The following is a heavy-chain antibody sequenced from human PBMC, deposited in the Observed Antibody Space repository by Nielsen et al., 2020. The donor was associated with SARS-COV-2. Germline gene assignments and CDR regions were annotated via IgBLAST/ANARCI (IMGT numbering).Heavy chain of an antibody. CDR3: ARALPTWVRSSSWFDP. CDR1: GGSFSGYY. J-gene: IGHJ5*02. D-gene: IGHD3-10*01. V-gene: IGHV4-34*01. Sequence: GSLRLSCAVYGGSFSGYYWSWIRQPPGKGLEWIGEINHSGSTNYNPSLKSRVTLSVDTSKNQFSLKLSSVTAADTAVYYCARALPTWVRSSSWFDPWGQGTLVTVSS. CDR2: INHSGST.